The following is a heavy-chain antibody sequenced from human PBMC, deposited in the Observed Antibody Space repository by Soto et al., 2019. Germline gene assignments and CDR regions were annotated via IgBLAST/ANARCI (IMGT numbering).Heavy chain of an antibody. Sequence: QVQLQESGPGLVKPSQTLSLTCTVSGGSISSGGYYWSWIRQHPGKGLEWIGYIYYSGSTYYNPSPKSRVTISVDTSKNQFSLKLSSVTAADTAVYYCARDRPTLIASIDAFDIWGQGTMVTVSS. V-gene: IGHV4-31*03. CDR1: GGSISSGGYY. CDR2: IYYSGST. D-gene: IGHD3-22*01. CDR3: ARDRPTLIASIDAFDI. J-gene: IGHJ3*02.